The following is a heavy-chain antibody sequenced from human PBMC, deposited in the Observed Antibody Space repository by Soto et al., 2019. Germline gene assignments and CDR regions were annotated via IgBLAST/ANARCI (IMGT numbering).Heavy chain of an antibody. D-gene: IGHD6-13*01. CDR3: ARYRREPVAGYTLDN. J-gene: IGHJ4*02. CDR2: VYNSGST. CDR1: GGSISSNY. V-gene: IGHV4-59*01. Sequence: SETLSLTCTVSGGSISSNYWTWIRQPPGKGLEWSGYVYNSGSTNYNPSLKSRVTISEDTPKSQFSLKVNSMTAADTAVYYCARYRREPVAGYTLDNWGPGIFVTLSS.